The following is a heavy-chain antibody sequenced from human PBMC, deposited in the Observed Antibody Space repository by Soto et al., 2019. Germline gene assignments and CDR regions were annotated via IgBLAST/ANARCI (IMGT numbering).Heavy chain of an antibody. D-gene: IGHD1-1*01. CDR2: VSGGSGST. J-gene: IGHJ4*02. V-gene: IGHV3-23*01. CDR1: GFSFSTYG. Sequence: EVQLLESGGGLVQPGGSLRLSCAVSGFSFSTYGVTWVRQAPGKGLEWVGGVSGGSGSTHYADSVKGRFTITGDDYKNTVYLQMNSLRVEDTAVYYCAKWNGYGDCWGQGTLVTVSS. CDR3: AKWNGYGDC.